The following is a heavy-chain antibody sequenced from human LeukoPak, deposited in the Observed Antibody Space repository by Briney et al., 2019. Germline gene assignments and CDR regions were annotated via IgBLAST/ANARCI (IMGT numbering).Heavy chain of an antibody. CDR3: AGLIRPGWFDP. J-gene: IGHJ5*02. CDR1: GGSISSSADY. CDR2: IYYSGST. D-gene: IGHD1-14*01. V-gene: IGHV4-39*01. Sequence: SETLSLTCTVSGGSISSSADYWGWIRQPPGKGLEWIANIYYSGSTYYNPSLKSRVTISVDTSKNQFSLKLNSVTAADTAVYYCAGLIRPGWFDPWGQGTLVTVSS.